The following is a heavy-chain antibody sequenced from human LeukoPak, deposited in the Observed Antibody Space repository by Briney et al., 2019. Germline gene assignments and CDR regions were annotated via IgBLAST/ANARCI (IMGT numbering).Heavy chain of an antibody. Sequence: GGSLRLSCAASGFTFSSYAMNWVRQAPGKGLEWVANIKQDGSEKYYVDSVKGRFTISRDNAKNSLYLQMNSLRAEDTAVYYCARDHVVVVAAIAFDIWGQGTMVTVSS. CDR1: GFTFSSYA. D-gene: IGHD2-15*01. J-gene: IGHJ3*02. CDR3: ARDHVVVVAAIAFDI. CDR2: IKQDGSEK. V-gene: IGHV3-7*01.